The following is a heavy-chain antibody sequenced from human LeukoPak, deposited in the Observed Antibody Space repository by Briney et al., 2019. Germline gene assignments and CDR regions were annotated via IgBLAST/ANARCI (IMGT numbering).Heavy chain of an antibody. J-gene: IGHJ3*02. CDR2: INHSGST. CDR1: GGSFSGYY. Sequence: PSETLSLTCAVYGGSFSGYYWSWIRQPPGKGLEWIGEINHSGSTNYNPSLKSRVTISVDTSKNQFSLKLSSVTAADTAVYYCATEMATIPPADAFDIWGQGTMVTVSS. CDR3: ATEMATIPPADAFDI. D-gene: IGHD5-24*01. V-gene: IGHV4-34*01.